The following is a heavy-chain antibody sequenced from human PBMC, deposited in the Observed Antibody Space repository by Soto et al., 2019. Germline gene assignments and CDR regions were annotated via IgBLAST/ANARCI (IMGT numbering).Heavy chain of an antibody. CDR1: GGSISSYY. Sequence: PSETLSLTCTVSGGSISSYYWSWIRQPPGKGLEWIGYIYYSGSTNYNPSLKSRVTISVDTSKNQFSLKLSSVTAADTAVYYCARALGRWFGELPPYYYYGMDVWGQGTTVTVSS. V-gene: IGHV4-59*12. CDR3: ARALGRWFGELPPYYYYGMDV. J-gene: IGHJ6*02. CDR2: IYYSGST. D-gene: IGHD3-10*01.